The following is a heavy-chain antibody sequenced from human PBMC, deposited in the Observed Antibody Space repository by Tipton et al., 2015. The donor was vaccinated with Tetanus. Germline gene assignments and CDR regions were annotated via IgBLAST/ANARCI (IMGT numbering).Heavy chain of an antibody. J-gene: IGHJ5*02. V-gene: IGHV4-39*02. CDR1: GGSMSGSGHY. CDR3: ARLREVVSRSGWAFDH. Sequence: TLSLTCIVSGGSMSGSGHYGAWVRQSPGQGLEWIGSLTYSGRTYYNPSLKSRVTMAVDTSRKDFSVRLRSVTAADTAVYFCARLREVVSRSGWAFDHWGQGILVTVSS. D-gene: IGHD5/OR15-5a*01. CDR2: LTYSGRT.